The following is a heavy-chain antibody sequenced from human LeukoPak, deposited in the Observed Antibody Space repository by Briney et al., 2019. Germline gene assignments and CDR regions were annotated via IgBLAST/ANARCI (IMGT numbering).Heavy chain of an antibody. Sequence: SETLSLTCAVYGGSFSGYYWSWIRQPLGKGLEWIGAINHSGSTNYNPSLKSRVTISVDTSKNQFSLKQSSVTAADTAVYYCARGISQYSNYIDYWGQGTLVTVSS. V-gene: IGHV4-34*01. CDR2: INHSGST. CDR3: ARGISQYSNYIDY. D-gene: IGHD4-11*01. J-gene: IGHJ4*02. CDR1: GGSFSGYY.